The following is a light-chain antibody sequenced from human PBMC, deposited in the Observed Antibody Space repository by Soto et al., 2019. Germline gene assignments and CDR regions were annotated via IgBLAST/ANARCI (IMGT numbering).Light chain of an antibody. CDR2: DAS. CDR3: QQRNKWTVK. J-gene: IGKJ5*01. Sequence: VFTLPPPTLFRSNFDIATLSFRASQSVNSYLAWYQQKPGQPPRLVIYDASNRATGIPARFSGSGSGTDFTLTICSLEPEDFAVYYCQQRNKWTVKFCQGTRLEIK. CDR1: QSVNSY. V-gene: IGKV3-11*01.